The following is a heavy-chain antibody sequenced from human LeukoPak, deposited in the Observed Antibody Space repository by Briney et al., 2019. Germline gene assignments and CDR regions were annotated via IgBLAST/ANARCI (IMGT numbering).Heavy chain of an antibody. CDR3: ARGPNWGLFDY. J-gene: IGHJ4*02. CDR2: IYYTGST. V-gene: IGHV4-39*01. Sequence: PSETLSLTCSVSGGSISSGSDYWVWIRQPPGMGLEWIGTIYYTGSTYYNPSLKSRVTISVDTSKNQFSLELNSVTAADAAVYYCARGPNWGLFDYWGQGTLVTVSS. CDR1: GGSISSGSDY. D-gene: IGHD7-27*01.